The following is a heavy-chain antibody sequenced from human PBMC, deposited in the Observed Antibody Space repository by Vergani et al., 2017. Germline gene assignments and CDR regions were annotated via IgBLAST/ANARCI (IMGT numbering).Heavy chain of an antibody. V-gene: IGHV4-59*01. CDR3: ARGALWWLRQIDS. CDR2: NYDSGDN. J-gene: IGHJ4*02. CDR1: GDSMNTYY. Sequence: QVQLQESGPGLVKPSETLSLTCSVPGDSMNTYYWTWIRQPPGKGLEWIGYNYDSGDNKYNPSLQSRVTMSLDTYKNQFSLNLYSVTAADTAVYYCARGALWWLRQIDSWGQGTLVTVPS. D-gene: IGHD2-21*01.